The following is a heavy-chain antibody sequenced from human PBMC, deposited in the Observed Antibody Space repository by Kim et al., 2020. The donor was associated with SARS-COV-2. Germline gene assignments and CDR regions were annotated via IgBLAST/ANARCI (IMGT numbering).Heavy chain of an antibody. CDR2: IHTNTGKP. V-gene: IGHV7-4-1*02. J-gene: IGHJ4*02. CDR3: AREAGQGWWYLDF. D-gene: IGHD2-15*01. CDR1: GYMFNKYA. Sequence: ASVKVSCKASGYMFNKYAMSWVRQAPGQGLEWMGWIHTNTGKPTYAQGFTGRFVFSLDTSATTAHLQINSLKDEDTAVYYCAREAGQGWWYLDFWGQGTL.